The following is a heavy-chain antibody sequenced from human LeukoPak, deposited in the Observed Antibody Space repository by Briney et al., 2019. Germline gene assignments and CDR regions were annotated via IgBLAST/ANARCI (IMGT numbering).Heavy chain of an antibody. CDR3: AKALEWLLDFDY. CDR2: ISGSGGST. J-gene: IGHJ4*02. Sequence: PGGSLRLSCAASGFTFSSYAMSWVRQAPGKGLEWVSDISGSGGSTYYADSVKGRFTISRDNSKNTLYLQMNSLRAEDTAVYYCAKALEWLLDFDYWGQGTLVTVSS. CDR1: GFTFSSYA. V-gene: IGHV3-23*01. D-gene: IGHD3-3*01.